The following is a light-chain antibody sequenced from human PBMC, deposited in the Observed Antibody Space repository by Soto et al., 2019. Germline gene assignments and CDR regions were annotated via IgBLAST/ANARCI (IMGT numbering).Light chain of an antibody. V-gene: IGKV3-20*01. CDR2: GAS. CDR3: QRHDTSPRT. CDR1: QSVSSNY. J-gene: IGKJ1*01. Sequence: EIVLTQSPGTLSLSPGERATLSCRASQSVSSNYLAWYQQKRGQAPRRLIYGASSRATGIPTRFSGSGSGTDFTLTIRRLEPEDFAVYYWQRHDTSPRTFGQGTKVEI.